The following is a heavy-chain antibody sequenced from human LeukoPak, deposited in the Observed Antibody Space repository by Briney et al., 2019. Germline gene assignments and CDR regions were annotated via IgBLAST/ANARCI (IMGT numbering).Heavy chain of an antibody. CDR2: IYYSGST. D-gene: IGHD3-22*01. CDR3: ATTYYYDSSDFDY. V-gene: IGHV4-59*12. Sequence: SETLSLTCTVSGGSISSYYWSWIRQPPGKGLEWIGYIYYSGSTNYNPSLKSRVTISVDTSKNQFSLKLSSVTAADTAVYYCATTYYYDSSDFDYWGQGTLVTVSS. J-gene: IGHJ4*02. CDR1: GGSISSYY.